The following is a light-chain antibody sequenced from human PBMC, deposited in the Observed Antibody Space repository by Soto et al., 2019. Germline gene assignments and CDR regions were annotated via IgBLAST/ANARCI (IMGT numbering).Light chain of an antibody. V-gene: IGLV1-40*01. Sequence: QSVLTQPPSVSGAPGQRVTISCTGNSYNLGAGYDVHWYQQLPGAAPKLVIFGNRNRPSGFPERFSGSKSGTSASLAITGLQTEDEADYYCQAYDYSLTASVFGGGTKLTVL. CDR3: QAYDYSLTASV. CDR2: GNR. CDR1: SYNLGAGYD. J-gene: IGLJ3*02.